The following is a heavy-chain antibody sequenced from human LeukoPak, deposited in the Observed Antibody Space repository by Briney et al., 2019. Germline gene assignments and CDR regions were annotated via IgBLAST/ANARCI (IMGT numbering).Heavy chain of an antibody. CDR3: ARQLLEYSSSSGFDY. V-gene: IGHV5-51*01. CDR1: GYSFPSYW. Sequence: GESLKISCQGSGYSFPSYWIGWVRLMPGKGLEGMGIIYPGDSDTRYSPSFQGQVTISADRSVTTAYLQWSSLKASDTAMYYCARQLLEYSSSSGFDYWGQGTLVTVSS. D-gene: IGHD6-6*01. CDR2: IYPGDSDT. J-gene: IGHJ4*02.